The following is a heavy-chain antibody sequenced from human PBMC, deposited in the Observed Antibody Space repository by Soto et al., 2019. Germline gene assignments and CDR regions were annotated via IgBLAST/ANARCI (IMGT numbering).Heavy chain of an antibody. Sequence: EVQVLESGGGLVQPGGSLRLSCAASGFTFTKNAMTWVRQAPGKGLEWLSGISGTAGRTYYADSVKGRFTISRDTSKNTVYLQMNSLRAEDTAVYYCAKDPNNWDYNWYFDLWGRGTLVTVSS. CDR2: ISGTAGRT. V-gene: IGHV3-23*01. CDR1: GFTFTKNA. CDR3: AKDPNNWDYNWYFDL. J-gene: IGHJ2*01. D-gene: IGHD1-7*01.